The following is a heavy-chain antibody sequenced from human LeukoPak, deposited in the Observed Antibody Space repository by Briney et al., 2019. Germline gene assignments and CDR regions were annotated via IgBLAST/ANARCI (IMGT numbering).Heavy chain of an antibody. CDR3: AAIEDYPSDY. D-gene: IGHD3-16*01. CDR2: INHSGST. Sequence: SETLSLTCAVYGGSFSGYYWSWIRQPPGKGLEWIGEINHSGSTNYNPSLKSRVTISVDTSKNQFSLKLSSVTAADTAVYYCAAIEDYPSDYWAREPWSPPPQ. J-gene: IGHJ4*02. CDR1: GGSFSGYY. V-gene: IGHV4-34*01.